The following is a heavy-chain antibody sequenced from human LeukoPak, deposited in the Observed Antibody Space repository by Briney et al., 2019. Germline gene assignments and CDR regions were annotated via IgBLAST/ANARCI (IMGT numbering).Heavy chain of an antibody. V-gene: IGHV4-39*01. CDR2: IYYSGST. CDR1: GGSISSSSYY. Sequence: SETLSLTCTVSGGSISSSSYYWGWIRQPPGKGLEWIGSIYYSGSTYYNPSLKSRVTISVDTSKNQFSLKLSSVTAADTAVYYCARTWLRNIVVVPAASNWFDPWGQGTLVTVSS. D-gene: IGHD2-2*01. CDR3: ARTWLRNIVVVPAASNWFDP. J-gene: IGHJ5*02.